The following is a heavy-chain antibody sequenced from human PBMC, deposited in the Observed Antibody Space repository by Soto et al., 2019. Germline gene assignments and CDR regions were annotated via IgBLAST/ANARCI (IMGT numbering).Heavy chain of an antibody. CDR1: GGIFSSYA. Sequence: QVQLVQSGAELKKPGSSVKVSCKASGGIFSSYAISWLRQAPGQGLEWMGAVIPILGQAYYAQNFQDRVTITADESTRTAYMDLINLSSDDTAVYFCARVGGVGAPPGADYWGQGTLVTVSS. J-gene: IGHJ4*02. CDR3: ARVGGVGAPPGADY. CDR2: VIPILGQA. V-gene: IGHV1-69*01. D-gene: IGHD1-26*01.